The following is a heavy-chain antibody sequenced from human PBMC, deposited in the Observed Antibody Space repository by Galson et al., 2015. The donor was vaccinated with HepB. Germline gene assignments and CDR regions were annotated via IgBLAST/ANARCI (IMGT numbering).Heavy chain of an antibody. D-gene: IGHD3-22*01. CDR1: GFSFSTYR. J-gene: IGHJ4*02. V-gene: IGHV3-21*01. CDR3: AFGSSGYYGPDY. Sequence: SLRLSCAASGFSFSTYRMNWVRQAPGKGLEWVSSISGSSSTIDYADSVEGRFTMSRDNAKSSLYLQMSSLRGEDTAVYYCAFGSSGYYGPDYWGQGTLVHVSP. CDR2: ISGSSSTI.